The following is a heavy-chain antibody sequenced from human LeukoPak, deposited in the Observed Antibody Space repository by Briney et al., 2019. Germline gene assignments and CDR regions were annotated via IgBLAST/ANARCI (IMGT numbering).Heavy chain of an antibody. D-gene: IGHD1-26*01. CDR1: GFTFTAYH. V-gene: IGHV1-2*02. CDR3: AKHSRGSFRGASAFDY. CDR2: INPNSGGT. Sequence: RASVKVSCKASGFTFTAYHMHWVRQAPGQGLEWMGWINPNSGGTNYAQKFQGRVTMTRDTSISTAYMELSGLRSDDTAAYYCAKHSRGSFRGASAFDYWGQGTVVTVSS. J-gene: IGHJ4*02.